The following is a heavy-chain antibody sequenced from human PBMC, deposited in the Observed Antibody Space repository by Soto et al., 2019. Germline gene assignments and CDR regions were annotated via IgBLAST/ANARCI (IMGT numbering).Heavy chain of an antibody. J-gene: IGHJ4*02. CDR1: GYTFTNYG. Sequence: QVLLVQSGAEVKKPGASVKVACKASGYTFTNYGISWVRQAPGQGLEWLGWISTYNGDRDFAQKVQGRVTMTTDTSTTTAYMELRSLRSNDTAVYYCARSRAGGTWEQYPSFYFDYWGQGPLVTVSS. CDR3: ARSRAGGTWEQYPSFYFDY. V-gene: IGHV1-18*01. D-gene: IGHD1-26*01. CDR2: ISTYNGDR.